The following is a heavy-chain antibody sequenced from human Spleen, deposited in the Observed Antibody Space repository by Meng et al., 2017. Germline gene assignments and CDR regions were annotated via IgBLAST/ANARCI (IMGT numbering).Heavy chain of an antibody. CDR1: EFTFSNYW. CDR3: VRQGFDY. V-gene: IGHV3-74*01. J-gene: IGHJ4*02. Sequence: EVPLVEYGGGLVQPGGSLRLSCAASEFTFSNYWMYWVRQAPGKGLVWLSRINFDGSSTTYADSVKGRFTISRDNAKNTLYLQMNSLRAEDTAVYYCVRQGFDYWGQGTLVTVSS. CDR2: INFDGSST.